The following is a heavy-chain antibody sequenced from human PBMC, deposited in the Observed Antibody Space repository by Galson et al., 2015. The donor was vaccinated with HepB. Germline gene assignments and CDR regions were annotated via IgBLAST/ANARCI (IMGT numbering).Heavy chain of an antibody. CDR2: IYPGDSDT. J-gene: IGHJ6*02. CDR3: ARHRSTLKRIQLWSNYYYYGMDV. Sequence: QSGAEVKKPGESLKISCKGSGYSFTSYWIGWVRQMPGKGLEWMGIIYPGDSDTRYSPSFQGQVTISADKSISTAYLQWSSLKASDTAMYYCARHRSTLKRIQLWSNYYYYGMDVWGQGTTVTVSS. V-gene: IGHV5-51*01. D-gene: IGHD5-18*01. CDR1: GYSFTSYW.